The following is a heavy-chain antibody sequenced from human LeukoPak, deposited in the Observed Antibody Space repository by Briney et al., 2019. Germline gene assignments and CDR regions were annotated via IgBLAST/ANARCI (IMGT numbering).Heavy chain of an antibody. Sequence: PGGSQTLSCAASGFTVSGNFMSWVRQAPGKGLEWVSVIYSGGTTYYADSVRGRFTISRDNSKNTLYLQMNSLRAEDTAVYYCARDGYGNNYMDVWGKGTTVIVSS. V-gene: IGHV3-53*01. CDR1: GFTVSGNF. CDR3: ARDGYGNNYMDV. D-gene: IGHD5-18*01. J-gene: IGHJ6*03. CDR2: IYSGGTT.